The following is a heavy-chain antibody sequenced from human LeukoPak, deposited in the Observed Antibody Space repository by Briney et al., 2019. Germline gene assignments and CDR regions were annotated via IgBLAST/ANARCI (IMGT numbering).Heavy chain of an antibody. Sequence: GGSLRLSCAASGFTFSSYEMNWVRQAPGKGLEWVSYISSSGSTIYYADSVKGRFTISRDNAKNSLYLQMNSQRAEDTAVYYCARGSLVHYYGSGSYRIRAGFDSWGQGTLVTVSP. D-gene: IGHD3-10*01. CDR1: GFTFSSYE. V-gene: IGHV3-48*03. CDR3: ARGSLVHYYGSGSYRIRAGFDS. J-gene: IGHJ4*02. CDR2: ISSSGSTI.